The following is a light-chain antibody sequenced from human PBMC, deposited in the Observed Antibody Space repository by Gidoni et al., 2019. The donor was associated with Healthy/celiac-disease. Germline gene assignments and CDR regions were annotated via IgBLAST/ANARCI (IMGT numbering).Light chain of an antibody. Sequence: IQLTQSPSSLSASVRDRVTITCRASQGISSYLAWYQQKPGKAPKLLIYAASTWQSGVPSRFSGSGSGTDFTLTISSLQHEDFATYYWRQINSYTFTFGPGTKVDIK. CDR1: QGISSY. J-gene: IGKJ3*01. CDR2: AAS. CDR3: RQINSYTFT. V-gene: IGKV1-9*01.